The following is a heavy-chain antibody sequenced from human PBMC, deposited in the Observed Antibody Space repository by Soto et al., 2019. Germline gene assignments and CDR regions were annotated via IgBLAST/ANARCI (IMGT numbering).Heavy chain of an antibody. J-gene: IGHJ4*01. D-gene: IGHD3-10*01. V-gene: IGHV3-23*01. CDR3: AKSSSPSVRPHYYGSGSYYNSFQY. CDR2: ISGSGGST. CDR1: GFTFSSYA. Sequence: PGGSLRLSCAASGFTFSSYAMSWVRQAPGKGLEWVSAISGSGGSTYYADSVKGRFTISRDNSKNTLYLQMNSLRAEDTAVYYCAKSSSPSVRPHYYGSGSYYNSFQYWGQGTLVIVSS.